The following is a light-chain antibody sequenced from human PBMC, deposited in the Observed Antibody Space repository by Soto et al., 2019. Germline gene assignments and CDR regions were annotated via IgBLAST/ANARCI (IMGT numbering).Light chain of an antibody. Sequence: EVVLTQSPATLSLSPGERATLSCRASENVRTFVDWYQQKPGQAPRLLIYGASNRATGIPARFSGSGSGTDFTLTISNLEPEDFATYDCQQYNSYSRTFGQVTKLEIK. V-gene: IGKV3-11*01. CDR3: QQYNSYSRT. J-gene: IGKJ2*01. CDR2: GAS. CDR1: ENVRTF.